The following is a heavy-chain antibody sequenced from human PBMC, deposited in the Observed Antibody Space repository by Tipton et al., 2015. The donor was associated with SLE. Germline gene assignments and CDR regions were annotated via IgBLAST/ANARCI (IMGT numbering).Heavy chain of an antibody. CDR2: IYYSGNT. CDR3: ARHPSGDFLWGYNDY. D-gene: IGHD3-16*01. Sequence: TLSLTCTVSGGSIGSGGYFWNWIRQHPGKGLEWIGYIYYSGNTYYNPSLKSRVTISVDRSKNQFSLNLSSVTAADTAVYYCARHPSGDFLWGYNDYWGQGTLVTVSS. J-gene: IGHJ4*02. CDR1: GGSIGSGGYF. V-gene: IGHV4-31*03.